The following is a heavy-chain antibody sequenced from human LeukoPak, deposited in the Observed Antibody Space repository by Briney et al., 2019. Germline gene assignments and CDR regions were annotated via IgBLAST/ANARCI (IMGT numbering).Heavy chain of an antibody. D-gene: IGHD3-10*01. CDR2: ISYDGTDT. J-gene: IGHJ2*01. Sequence: PGRSLRLSCAASGFTFTTYSMHWVRQAPGMGLECVALISYDGTDTYYADSVKGRFTVSRDISTSTLYLQMNSLRAEDTAVYSCARAPSMLRGVDIVWGWYFDLWGRGTLVTVSS. CDR1: GFTFTTYS. CDR3: ARAPSMLRGVDIVWGWYFDL. V-gene: IGHV3-30*04.